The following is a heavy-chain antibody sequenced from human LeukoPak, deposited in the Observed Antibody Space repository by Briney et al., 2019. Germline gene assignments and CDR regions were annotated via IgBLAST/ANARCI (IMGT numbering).Heavy chain of an antibody. CDR1: GGSFSGYY. J-gene: IGHJ1*01. Sequence: SETLSLTCAVYGGSFSGYYWSWIRQSPGKGLEWIGYIYYGGSTSYNHSLKSRVTISVDTSKNQFSLKLDSVTATDTAVYYCARRATTTTSGFQYWGQGILVTVSS. CDR2: IYYGGST. D-gene: IGHD1-1*01. CDR3: ARRATTTTSGFQY. V-gene: IGHV4-59*08.